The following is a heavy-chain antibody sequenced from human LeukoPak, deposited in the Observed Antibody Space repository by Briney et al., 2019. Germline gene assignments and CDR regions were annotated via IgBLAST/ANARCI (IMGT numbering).Heavy chain of an antibody. CDR2: IYPGDSDT. J-gene: IGHJ4*02. CDR1: GYSFTSYW. D-gene: IGHD3-3*01. V-gene: IGHV5-51*01. Sequence: PGESLKISCKGSGYSFTSYWIGRGRQMPGKGLEWMGIIYPGDSDTRYSPSFQGQVTISADKSISTAYLQWSSLTASDTAMYYCATLRDFWVDYWGQGTLVTVSS. CDR3: ATLRDFWVDY.